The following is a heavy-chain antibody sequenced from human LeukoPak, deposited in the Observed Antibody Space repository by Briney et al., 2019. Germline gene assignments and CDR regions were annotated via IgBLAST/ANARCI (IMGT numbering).Heavy chain of an antibody. CDR2: IIPIGGPT. Sequence: SVKVSCKASGGTFISYAITWVRQAPGQGLEWMGGIIPIGGPTKYAQKFQGRVTITAGESTSTAYMELSSLRSEDTAVYYCARTDTAMVLYYWGQGTQVTVSS. CDR3: ARTDTAMVLYY. J-gene: IGHJ4*02. V-gene: IGHV1-69*01. CDR1: GGTFISYA. D-gene: IGHD5-18*01.